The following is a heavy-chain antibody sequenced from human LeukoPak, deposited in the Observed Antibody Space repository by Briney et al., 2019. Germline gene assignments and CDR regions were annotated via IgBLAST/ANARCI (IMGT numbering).Heavy chain of an antibody. CDR1: GFTFTNYG. J-gene: IGHJ4*02. V-gene: IGHV3-13*01. D-gene: IGHD3-22*01. CDR2: IGTAGDT. Sequence: GGSLRLSCAASGFTFTNYGMHWVRQAIGKGLEWVSGIGTAGDTYYPGSVKGRLTTSRENAKNSMYLQMNSLRAGDTAVYYCVRLSPYDSSGYYYDYWGQGTLVTVSS. CDR3: VRLSPYDSSGYYYDY.